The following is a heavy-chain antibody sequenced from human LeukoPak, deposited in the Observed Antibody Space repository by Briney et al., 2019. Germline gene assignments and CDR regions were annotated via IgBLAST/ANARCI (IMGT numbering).Heavy chain of an antibody. J-gene: IGHJ6*03. Sequence: GGSLRLSCAASGFTFSSYGMHWVRQAPGKGLEWVAFIRYDGSNKYYADSVKGRFTISRDNSKNTLYLQMNSLRAEDTAVYYCAKCGTTVTTSRLYYYYMNVWGKGTTVTISS. V-gene: IGHV3-30*02. CDR2: IRYDGSNK. CDR1: GFTFSSYG. D-gene: IGHD4-17*01. CDR3: AKCGTTVTTSRLYYYYMNV.